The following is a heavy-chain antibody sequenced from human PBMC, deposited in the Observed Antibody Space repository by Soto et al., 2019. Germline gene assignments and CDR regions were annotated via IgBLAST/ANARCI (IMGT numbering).Heavy chain of an antibody. Sequence: ASVKVSCRASGYTFTTHNINWVRQATGQGLEWMGWMNPNSGTTGYAQKFQDRITLTRDTSKTPAYVELSSLTSDDTAVYFCVSYGVAASYWGQGTQVTVSS. CDR2: MNPNSGTT. D-gene: IGHD2-8*01. J-gene: IGHJ4*01. CDR3: VSYGVAASY. V-gene: IGHV1-8*02. CDR1: GYTFTTHN.